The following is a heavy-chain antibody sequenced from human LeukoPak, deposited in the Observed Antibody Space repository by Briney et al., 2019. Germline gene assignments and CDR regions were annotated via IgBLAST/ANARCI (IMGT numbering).Heavy chain of an antibody. CDR1: GFPFSSCG. V-gene: IGHV3-33*01. D-gene: IGHD2-2*01. CDR2: IWFDGSNQ. CDR3: ARAPLSSADYYYYMAV. J-gene: IGHJ6*03. Sequence: PGGSLRLSSAASGFPFSSCGMHWVRQAPGQGLEWVALIWFDGSNQYYADSVKGRFTISRDNSKNTLYLQMNSLRPEDTAVYYCARAPLSSADYYYYMAVWGKGTTVTVSS.